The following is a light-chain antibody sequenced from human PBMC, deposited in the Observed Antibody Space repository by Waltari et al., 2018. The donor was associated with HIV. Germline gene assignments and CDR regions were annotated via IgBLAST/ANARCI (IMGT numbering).Light chain of an antibody. CDR3: SSYAGSGNLLL. CDR2: EVN. CDR1: SNDIGPYNY. Sequence: QSALTQPPAASGSPGQSVTISCTGTSNDIGPYNYVSWYQQYPDKAPRLLIDEVNKRPSGVPGRFSGSKSGNTASLTVSGLQAEDEADYYCSSYAGSGNLLLFGGGTKVTVL. J-gene: IGLJ6*01. V-gene: IGLV2-8*01.